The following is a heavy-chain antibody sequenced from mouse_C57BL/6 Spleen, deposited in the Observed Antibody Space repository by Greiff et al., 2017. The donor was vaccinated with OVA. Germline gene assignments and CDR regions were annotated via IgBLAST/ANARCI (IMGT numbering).Heavy chain of an antibody. V-gene: IGHV14-4*01. Sequence: VQLQQSGAELVRPGASVKLSCTASGFNIKDDYMHWVKQRPEQGLEWIGWIYPENGDTEYASKFQGKATITADTSSNTAYLQLSSLTSEDTAVYYCTTSGNYRFAYWGQGTLVTVSA. CDR2: IYPENGDT. CDR3: TTSGNYRFAY. CDR1: GFNIKDDY. D-gene: IGHD2-1*01. J-gene: IGHJ3*01.